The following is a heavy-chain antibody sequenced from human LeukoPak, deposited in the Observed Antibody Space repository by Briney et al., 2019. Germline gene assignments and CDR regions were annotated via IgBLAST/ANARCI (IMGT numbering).Heavy chain of an antibody. V-gene: IGHV1-69*13. CDR3: AVATIPPYYYYYMDV. CDR1: GGTFSSYA. D-gene: IGHD5-12*01. J-gene: IGHJ6*03. Sequence: ASVKVSCKASGGTFSSYAISWVRQAPGQGLEWMGGIIPIFGTANYAQKFQGRVTITADESTSTAYMELSSLRSEDTAVYYCAVATIPPYYYYYMDVWGKGTTVTISS. CDR2: IIPIFGTA.